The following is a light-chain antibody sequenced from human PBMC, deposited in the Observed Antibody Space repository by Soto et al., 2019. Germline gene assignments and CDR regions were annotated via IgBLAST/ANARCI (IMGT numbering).Light chain of an antibody. CDR3: QQTEYILT. CDR2: DAS. J-gene: IGKJ5*01. Sequence: DFQMNQSPSSLCASVGDRVTIXXQASQNINNYLYWYQQKPERAPEVLIYDASNLDAGVPSRLRGSGCGADLTFTISRLQPADIATYYCQQTEYILTCGPGTRLDIK. CDR1: QNINNY. V-gene: IGKV1-33*01.